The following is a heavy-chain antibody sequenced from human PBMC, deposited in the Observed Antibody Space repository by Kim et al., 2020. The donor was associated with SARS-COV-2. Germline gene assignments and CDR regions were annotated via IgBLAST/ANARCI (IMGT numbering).Heavy chain of an antibody. CDR3: VRSGVELLLWFGELHFDY. V-gene: IGHV3-7*03. Sequence: GGSLRLSCAASGFLFSTYWMSWFRQAPGKGLEWVADIKGDGSEKYYVDSVKGRFTISRDNAKKSMFLQMDSLRAEDTAVYYCVRSGVELLLWFGELHFDYWGQGTLVTVSS. D-gene: IGHD3-10*01. J-gene: IGHJ4*02. CDR1: GFLFSTYW. CDR2: IKGDGSEK.